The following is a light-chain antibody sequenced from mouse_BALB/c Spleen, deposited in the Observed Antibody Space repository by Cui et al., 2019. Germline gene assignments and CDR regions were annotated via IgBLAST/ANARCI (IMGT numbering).Light chain of an antibody. CDR1: SSVSY. CDR3: HQWSSYPWT. J-gene: IGKJ1*01. Sequence: QIVLTQSPAIISASLGEEITLTCSASSSVSYMHWYQQKSGTSPKLLIYSTSNLAPGVPSRFSGSGSGTFYSLTISSVEAEDAADYYCHQWSSYPWTFGGGTKLEIK. V-gene: IGKV4-80*01. CDR2: STS.